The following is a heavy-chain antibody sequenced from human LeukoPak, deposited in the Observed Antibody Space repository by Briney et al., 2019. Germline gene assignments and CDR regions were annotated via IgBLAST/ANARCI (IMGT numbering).Heavy chain of an antibody. CDR2: IIPILGIA. V-gene: IGHV1-69*04. J-gene: IGHJ6*02. D-gene: IGHD2-8*01. Sequence: GASVKVSCKASGGTFSSYAISWVRQAPGQGLEWMGRIIPILGIANYAQKFQGRVTITADKSTSTAYMELSSLRSEDTAVYYCARDLNNEYGMGVWGQGTTVTVSS. CDR1: GGTFSSYA. CDR3: ARDLNNEYGMGV.